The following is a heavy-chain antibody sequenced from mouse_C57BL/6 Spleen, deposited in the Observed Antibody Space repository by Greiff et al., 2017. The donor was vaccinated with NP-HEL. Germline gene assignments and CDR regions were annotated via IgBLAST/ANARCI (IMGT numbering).Heavy chain of an antibody. V-gene: IGHV1-39*01. CDR2: INPNYGTT. CDR1: GYSFTDYN. J-gene: IGHJ1*03. CDR3: SRWGNYYGSSYEWYFDV. D-gene: IGHD1-1*01. Sequence: EVQLQQSGPELVKPGASVKISCKASGYSFTDYNMNWVKQSNGQSLEWIGVINPNYGTTSYNQKFKGKATLTVDQSSSTAYMQLNSLTSEDSAVYYCSRWGNYYGSSYEWYFDVWGTGTTVTVSS.